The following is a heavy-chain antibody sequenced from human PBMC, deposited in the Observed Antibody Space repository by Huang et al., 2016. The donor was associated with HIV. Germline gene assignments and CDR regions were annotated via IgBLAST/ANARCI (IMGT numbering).Heavy chain of an antibody. D-gene: IGHD3-22*01. V-gene: IGHV1-8*02. Sequence: QVQLVQSGAEVKKPGASVKVSCKASGFNFNNYDFNWVRQAPGQGLEGMGWRNPTGGNTGYAQKFQGRVTMTRNTSITTAYMELRSLRSEDTAVYYCARARGFLYDSTGYYSRYYFDSWGQGTLVTISS. CDR1: GFNFNNYD. CDR3: ARARGFLYDSTGYYSRYYFDS. CDR2: RNPTGGNT. J-gene: IGHJ4*02.